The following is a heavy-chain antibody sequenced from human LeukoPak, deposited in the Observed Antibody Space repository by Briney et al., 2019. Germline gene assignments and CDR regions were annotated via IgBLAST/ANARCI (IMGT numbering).Heavy chain of an antibody. CDR2: ISSSGSTI. J-gene: IGHJ6*03. CDR3: ARVDNFFPVWAQVVPAARGHYMDV. D-gene: IGHD2-2*01. V-gene: IGHV3-11*04. CDR1: GFTFSDYY. Sequence: PGGSLRLSCVASGFTFSDYYMSWIRQAPGKGLEWVSYISSSGSTIYYADSVKGRFTISRDNAKNSLYLQMNSLRAEDAAVYYCARVDNFFPVWAQVVPAARGHYMDVWGKGTTVTVSS.